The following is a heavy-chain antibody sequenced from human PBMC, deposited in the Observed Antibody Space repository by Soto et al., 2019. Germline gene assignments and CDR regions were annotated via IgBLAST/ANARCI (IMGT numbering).Heavy chain of an antibody. D-gene: IGHD3-9*01. Sequence: ASVKVSCKASGYTFTNFGISWVRQAPGQGLEWMGGIIPIFGTANYAQKFQGRVTITADESTSTAYMELSSLRSEDTAVYYCARCLGVLRYLDWLFIFDPWGQAPLVTVSS. CDR3: ARCLGVLRYLDWLFIFDP. J-gene: IGHJ5*02. CDR1: GYTFTNFG. CDR2: IIPIFGTA. V-gene: IGHV1-69*13.